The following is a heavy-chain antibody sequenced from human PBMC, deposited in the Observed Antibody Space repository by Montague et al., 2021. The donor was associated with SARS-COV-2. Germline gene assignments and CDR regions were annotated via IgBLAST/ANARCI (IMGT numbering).Heavy chain of an antibody. D-gene: IGHD3-10*01. CDR1: GGSISSTSYY. CDR2: IYYSGST. Sequence: SETLSLTCTVSGGSISSTSYYWGWIRQPPGKGLEWIGTIYYSGSTHYXPSLKSRVTISVDTSKNQFSLRVSSVTAADTAVYFCARGQMVRLDSGGYSHYGMDVWGQGTTVTVSS. CDR3: ARGQMVRLDSGGYSHYGMDV. V-gene: IGHV4-39*01. J-gene: IGHJ6*02.